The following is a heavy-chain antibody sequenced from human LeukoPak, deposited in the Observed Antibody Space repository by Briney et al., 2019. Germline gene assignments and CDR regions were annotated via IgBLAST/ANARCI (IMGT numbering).Heavy chain of an antibody. J-gene: IGHJ3*02. CDR2: ISGYNGNT. CDR1: GYTFSRYG. Sequence: ASVKVSCKASGYTFSRYGISWVRQAPGQGLEWMGWISGYNGNTKSAQMVQGRVTMTTDTSTSTAYMELRSLRSDDTAVYYCVRATYCSSTSCYIRNDAFDIWGQGTMVTVSS. V-gene: IGHV1-18*01. D-gene: IGHD2-2*02. CDR3: VRATYCSSTSCYIRNDAFDI.